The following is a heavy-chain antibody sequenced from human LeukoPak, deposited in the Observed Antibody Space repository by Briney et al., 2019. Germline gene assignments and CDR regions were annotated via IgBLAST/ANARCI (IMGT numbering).Heavy chain of an antibody. CDR3: AKERNLEIAVAGTIFDY. D-gene: IGHD6-19*01. Sequence: GGSLRLSCAACGFTLSSNYMSWVRQAPGKGLEGGAFIYSGGSTYYSDSLEGRFTISRDNSKNTLYLQMNSLRAEDPAVYYCAKERNLEIAVAGTIFDYWGQGTLVTVSS. V-gene: IGHV3-53*01. CDR2: IYSGGST. J-gene: IGHJ4*02. CDR1: GFTLSSNY.